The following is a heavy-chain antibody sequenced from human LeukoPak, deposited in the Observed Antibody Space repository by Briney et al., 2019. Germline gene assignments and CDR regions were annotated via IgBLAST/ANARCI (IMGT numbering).Heavy chain of an antibody. CDR1: GGTFSSYA. CDR3: ASQTTSSTYYYYYYYMDV. J-gene: IGHJ6*03. V-gene: IGHV1-69*06. D-gene: IGHD2/OR15-2a*01. Sequence: SVKVSCKASGGTFSSYAISWVRQAPGQGLEWMGGIIPIFGTANYAQKFQGRVTITADKSTSTAYMELSSLRSEDTAVNYCASQTTSSTYYYYYYYMDVWGKGTTVTVSS. CDR2: IIPIFGTA.